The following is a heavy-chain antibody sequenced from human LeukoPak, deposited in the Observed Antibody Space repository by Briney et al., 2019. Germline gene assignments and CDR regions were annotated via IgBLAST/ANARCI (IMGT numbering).Heavy chain of an antibody. CDR2: SNPSGDST. D-gene: IGHD1-1*01. V-gene: IGHV1-46*01. CDR3: ARWTTTFLDY. CDR1: GYPFTNYY. J-gene: IGHJ4*02. Sequence: ASVKVSCKASGYPFTNYYIHWVRQAPGHGLEWLGISNPSGDSTNYAQKFQGRVTMTRDTSTSTVYMDLSSLRSEDTAVYYCARWTTTFLDYWGQGTLVTVSS.